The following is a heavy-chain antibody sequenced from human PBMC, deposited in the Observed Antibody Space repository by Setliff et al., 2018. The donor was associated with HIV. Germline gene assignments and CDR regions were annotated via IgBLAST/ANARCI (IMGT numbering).Heavy chain of an antibody. V-gene: IGHV3-20*04. Sequence: LSCAVSGFTFEDYGMSWVRQAPGKGLEWVSRISSDGTTTYYADSVKGRFTISRDNAKNSLYLQMNSLRAEDTAVYYCARDCRVGWVFTYGMDVWGQGTLVTVSS. J-gene: IGHJ6*02. CDR3: ARDCRVGWVFTYGMDV. CDR2: ISSDGTTT. D-gene: IGHD6-13*01. CDR1: GFTFEDYG.